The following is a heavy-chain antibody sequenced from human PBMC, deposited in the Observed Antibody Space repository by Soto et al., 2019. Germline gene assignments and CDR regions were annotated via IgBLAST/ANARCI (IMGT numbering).Heavy chain of an antibody. CDR2: IIPIFGTA. D-gene: IGHD2-15*01. V-gene: IGHV1-69*12. J-gene: IGHJ4*02. CDR3: ARESRYCSGGSCYFLPGIDY. Sequence: QVQLVQSGAEVKKPGSSVKVSCKASGGTFSSYAISWVRQAPGQGLEWMGGIIPIFGTANYAQKFQGRVTITEDESTSTDYMELSGLRSEDTAVYYCARESRYCSGGSCYFLPGIDYWGQGTLVTVSS. CDR1: GGTFSSYA.